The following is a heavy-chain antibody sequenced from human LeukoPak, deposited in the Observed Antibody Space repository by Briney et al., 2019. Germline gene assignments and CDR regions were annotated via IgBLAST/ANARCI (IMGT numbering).Heavy chain of an antibody. J-gene: IGHJ5*02. D-gene: IGHD3-3*01. V-gene: IGHV3-30*02. CDR1: GFTFSTSG. CDR3: ARVYYASWSGQPLSQHWLDP. CDR2: IHYDGTNN. Sequence: SGGSLRLSCAASGFTFSTSGMHWVRQAPGKGLEWVTFIHYDGTNNYYTDSVKGRFAISRDNAKNSLYLQMNGLRVEDTAVYYCARVYYASWSGQPLSQHWLDPWGQGTLVTVSS.